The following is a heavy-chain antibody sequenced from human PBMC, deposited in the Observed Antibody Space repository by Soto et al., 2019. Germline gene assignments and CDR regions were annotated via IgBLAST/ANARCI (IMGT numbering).Heavy chain of an antibody. J-gene: IGHJ6*02. Sequence: GGSLRLSCAASGFTFSSYSMNWVRQAPGKGLEWVSYISSSSSTIYYADSVKGRFTISRDNAKNSLYLQMNSLRDEDTAVYYCARGRLTTELTYSSSWYRKSRGYYYGMDVWGQGTTVTVSS. V-gene: IGHV3-48*02. D-gene: IGHD6-13*01. CDR3: ARGRLTTELTYSSSWYRKSRGYYYGMDV. CDR2: ISSSSSTI. CDR1: GFTFSSYS.